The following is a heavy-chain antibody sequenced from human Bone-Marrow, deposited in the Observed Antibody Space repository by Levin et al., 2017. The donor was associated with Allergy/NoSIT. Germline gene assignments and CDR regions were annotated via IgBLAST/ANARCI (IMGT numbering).Heavy chain of an antibody. D-gene: IGHD5-24*01. J-gene: IGHJ6*02. CDR1: GGTFRNNA. CDR2: IIPIYDTP. V-gene: IGHV1-69*06. CDR3: VRGSMATSYYNMDV. Sequence: KISCKASGGTFRNNAFIWVRQAPGQGLEWMGGIIPIYDTPDYAQKFQGRVAIAADKSTNTAYMELSSLRSEDTAVYFCVRGSMATSYYNMDVWGQGTTVTVSS.